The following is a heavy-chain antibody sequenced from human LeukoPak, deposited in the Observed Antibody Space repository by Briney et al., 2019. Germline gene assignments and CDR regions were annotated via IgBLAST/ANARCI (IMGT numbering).Heavy chain of an antibody. CDR1: GDSISSGGYS. Sequence: SQTLSLTCTVSGDSISSGGYSWSWIRQPPGKGLEWIGYIYHTGSTYCNPSLKSRVTISVDRSKNQFSLKLSSVTAADTAMYYCAREDETGNWFDPWGQGTLVTVSS. J-gene: IGHJ5*02. D-gene: IGHD1-1*01. CDR3: AREDETGNWFDP. V-gene: IGHV4-30-2*01. CDR2: IYHTGST.